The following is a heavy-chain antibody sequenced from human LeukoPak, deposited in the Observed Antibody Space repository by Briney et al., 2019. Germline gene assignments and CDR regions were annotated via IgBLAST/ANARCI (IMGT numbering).Heavy chain of an antibody. CDR1: GFTFSSHW. D-gene: IGHD3-10*01. Sequence: GGSLRLSCATSGFTFSSHWMSWVRQAPGKGLEWAANINQGGSEDNYVDSVKGRFTIFRDNAKNSLYLQMNSLRVEDTAVYYRVRGGGNLMTWGQGTLVTVSS. J-gene: IGHJ4*02. CDR2: INQGGSED. V-gene: IGHV3-7*04. CDR3: VRGGGNLMT.